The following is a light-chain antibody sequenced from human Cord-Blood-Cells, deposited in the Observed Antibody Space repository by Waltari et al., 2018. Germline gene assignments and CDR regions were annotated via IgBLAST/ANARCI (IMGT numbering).Light chain of an antibody. V-gene: IGLV2-11*01. Sequence: QSALTQPRSVSGSPGQSVTISCTRTSSDVGGYHYVYWYQQPPGKAPKLMIYDVSKRPSGVPDRFSGSKSGNTASLTISGLQAEDEADYYCCSYAGSYTWVFGGGTKLTVL. J-gene: IGLJ3*02. CDR2: DVS. CDR1: SSDVGGYHY. CDR3: CSYAGSYTWV.